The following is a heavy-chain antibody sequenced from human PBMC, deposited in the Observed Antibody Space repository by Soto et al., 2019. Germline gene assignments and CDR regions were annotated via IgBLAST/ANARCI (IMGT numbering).Heavy chain of an antibody. CDR2: IYDSGSP. Sequence: SETLSLTCTVSGASISSGDYFWSWIRQPPGKGLEWIGYIYDSGSPYYNPSLKSRVSMSLDTSKNQFSLNLSSVTAADTAVYYGARGRSYGMDVWGQGTTVTVSS. CDR1: GASISSGDYF. D-gene: IGHD4-17*01. CDR3: ARGRSYGMDV. J-gene: IGHJ6*02. V-gene: IGHV4-30-4*01.